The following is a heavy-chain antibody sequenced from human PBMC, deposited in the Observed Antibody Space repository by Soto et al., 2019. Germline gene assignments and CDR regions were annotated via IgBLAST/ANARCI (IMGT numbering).Heavy chain of an antibody. CDR3: AREDPGYGSAY. J-gene: IGHJ4*02. CDR2: INHSGST. V-gene: IGHV4-34*01. CDR1: GGSFSDYY. D-gene: IGHD3-10*01. Sequence: QVQLQQWSAGLLKPSETLSLTCGVYGGSFSDYYWSWIRQPPGKGLEWIGEINHSGSTNYNPSLKSRVTISVDTSKNQFSLNLRSVTAADTAVYYCAREDPGYGSAYWGQGTLVTVSS.